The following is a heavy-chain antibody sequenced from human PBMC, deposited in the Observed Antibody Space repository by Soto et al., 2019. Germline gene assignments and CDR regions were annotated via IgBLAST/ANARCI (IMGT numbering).Heavy chain of an antibody. Sequence: EVQLLESGGGLVQPGGSLRLSCAASGFTFSSYAMSWVRQAPGKGLEWVSAISGSGGSTYYADSVKGRFTISRDNSKNTLYLQMNSLRAEDTAVYYCAYYYESSGYYYSQVHFDYWGQGTLVTVSS. J-gene: IGHJ4*02. CDR2: ISGSGGST. CDR3: AYYYESSGYYYSQVHFDY. D-gene: IGHD3-22*01. V-gene: IGHV3-23*01. CDR1: GFTFSSYA.